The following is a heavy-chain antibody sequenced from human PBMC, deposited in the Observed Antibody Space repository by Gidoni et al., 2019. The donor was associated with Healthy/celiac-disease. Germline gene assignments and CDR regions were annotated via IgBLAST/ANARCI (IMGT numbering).Heavy chain of an antibody. D-gene: IGHD6-13*01. J-gene: IGHJ6*02. CDR3: ARGSWVEYGMDV. Sequence: QVQLVQSGAEVKKPGASVKVACKASGYTFTSYDITWVRQATGQGLEWMGWMNPNSGNTGYAQKFQGRVTMTRNTSISTAYMELSSLRSEDTAVYYCARGSWVEYGMDVWGQGTTVTVSS. V-gene: IGHV1-8*01. CDR1: GYTFTSYD. CDR2: MNPNSGNT.